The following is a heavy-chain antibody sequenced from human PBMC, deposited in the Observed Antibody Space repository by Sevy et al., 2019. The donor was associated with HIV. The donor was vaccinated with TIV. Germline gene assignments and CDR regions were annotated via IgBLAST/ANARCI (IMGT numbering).Heavy chain of an antibody. D-gene: IGHD6-19*01. CDR1: GFTFDDYT. V-gene: IGHV3-43*01. Sequence: GGCLRLSCAASGFTFDDYTMHWVRQAPGKGLEWVSLISWDGGSTYYADSVKGRFTISRENSKNSLYLQMNSLRTEDTALYYCAKWDSGESFDYWGQGTLVTVSS. CDR3: AKWDSGESFDY. CDR2: ISWDGGST. J-gene: IGHJ4*02.